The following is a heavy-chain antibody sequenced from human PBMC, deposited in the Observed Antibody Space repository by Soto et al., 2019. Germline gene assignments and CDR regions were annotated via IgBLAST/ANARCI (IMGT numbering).Heavy chain of an antibody. CDR3: ARDVIAVCPGWFEP. V-gene: IGHV1-18*04. CDR1: GYTFSSYG. J-gene: IGHJ5*02. Sequence: QVRLVQSGAAVMKPGASVKVSCKPSGYTFSSYGISWVRQALGQGLEWRGWISAYNGNTTFAQKFQGRVTMTTDTSTSTDYMELSSLRYGDTAVYYCARDVIAVCPGWFEPWGQGTLVTVST. CDR2: ISAYNGNT. D-gene: IGHD6-6*01.